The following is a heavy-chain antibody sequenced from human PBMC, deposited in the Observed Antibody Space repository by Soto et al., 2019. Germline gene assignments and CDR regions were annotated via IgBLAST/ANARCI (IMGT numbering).Heavy chain of an antibody. D-gene: IGHD6-19*01. J-gene: IGHJ4*02. Sequence: QVQLVQSGAEVKRPGASVKVSCKASGYMFTGFYLHWVRQAPGQGLEWMGWINPNNGVTTYAKNFQGRVTMTRDSSISTAYMELSSLRPDATAVYFCAAAAIPVAGRHPDFWGQGTVVTVS. CDR3: AAAAIPVAGRHPDF. CDR2: INPNNGVT. CDR1: GYMFTGFY. V-gene: IGHV1-2*02.